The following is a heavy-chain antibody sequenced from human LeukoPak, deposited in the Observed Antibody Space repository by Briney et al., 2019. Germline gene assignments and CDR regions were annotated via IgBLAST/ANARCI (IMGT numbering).Heavy chain of an antibody. Sequence: ASVKVSCKASGYTFTSYGISWVRQAPGQGLEWMGWISAYNGNTNYAQKLQGRVTMTTDTSTSTAYMELRSLRSDDTAVYYCARGDLPGYFDLVQGAFDIWGQGTMVTVSS. CDR1: GYTFTSYG. CDR3: ARGDLPGYFDLVQGAFDI. J-gene: IGHJ3*02. D-gene: IGHD3-9*01. CDR2: ISAYNGNT. V-gene: IGHV1-18*01.